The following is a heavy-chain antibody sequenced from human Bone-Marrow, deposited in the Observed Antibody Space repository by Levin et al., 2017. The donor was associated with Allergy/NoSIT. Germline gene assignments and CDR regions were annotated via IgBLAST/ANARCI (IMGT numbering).Heavy chain of an antibody. CDR3: ARGLLLYPHAFDI. J-gene: IGHJ3*02. Sequence: GESLKISCKATGYSFSRYDINWVRQATGQGPEWMGWLNPNSGNTVLAQKFQGRVTLTRNNSISTAYLELSSLRDDDTALYYCARGLLLYPHAFDIWGQGTVVTVSS. D-gene: IGHD2-2*02. CDR1: GYSFSRYD. V-gene: IGHV1-8*01. CDR2: LNPNSGNT.